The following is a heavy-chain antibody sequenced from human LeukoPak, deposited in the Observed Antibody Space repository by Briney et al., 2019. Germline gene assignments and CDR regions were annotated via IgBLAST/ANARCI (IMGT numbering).Heavy chain of an antibody. CDR2: IYYSGST. CDR3: ARAGITIFGVVAYNWFDP. CDR1: GGSISSGGYY. D-gene: IGHD3-3*01. J-gene: IGHJ5*02. Sequence: PSETLSLTCTVSGGSISSGGYYWSWIRQHPGKGLEWIGYIYYSGSTYYNPSLKSRVTTSVGTSKNQFSLKLSSVTAADTAVYYCARAGITIFGVVAYNWFDPWGQGTLVTVSS. V-gene: IGHV4-31*03.